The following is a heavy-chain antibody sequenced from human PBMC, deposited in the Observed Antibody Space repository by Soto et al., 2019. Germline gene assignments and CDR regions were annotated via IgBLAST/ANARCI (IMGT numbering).Heavy chain of an antibody. V-gene: IGHV3-23*01. CDR2: ITDNGGDA. CDR1: GLTFGSRA. D-gene: IGHD3-10*01. Sequence: GGSLRLSCVASGLTFGSRAMSWVRHAPGEGLQWVATITDNGGDAKYADSVRGRFVISRDNSKKTLYLQMTSLTAEDSAMYFCARGSTESYPGSRIFDFWGRGTLVTVSS. J-gene: IGHJ4*02. CDR3: ARGSTESYPGSRIFDF.